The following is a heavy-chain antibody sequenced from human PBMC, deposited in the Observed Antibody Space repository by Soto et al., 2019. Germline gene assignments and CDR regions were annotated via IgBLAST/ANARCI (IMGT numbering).Heavy chain of an antibody. Sequence: ASVKVSCKASGGTFSSYAISWVRQAPGQGLEWMGGIIPIFGTANYAQKFQGRVTITADESTSTAYMELSSLRSEDTAVYYCVRKHNWNYGGYYYGMDVWGQGTTVTVSS. D-gene: IGHD1-7*01. CDR2: IIPIFGTA. J-gene: IGHJ6*02. CDR3: VRKHNWNYGGYYYGMDV. V-gene: IGHV1-69*13. CDR1: GGTFSSYA.